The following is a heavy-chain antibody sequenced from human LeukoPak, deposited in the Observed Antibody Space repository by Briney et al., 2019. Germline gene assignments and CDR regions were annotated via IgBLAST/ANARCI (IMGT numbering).Heavy chain of an antibody. CDR3: VRGRSGWYAYQFDY. Sequence: SETLSLTCTVSGGSISSGGYYWSWIRQHPGKGLEWIGYIYYSGSTYYNPSLKSRVTISVDTSKNQFSLKLSSVTAADTAVYYCVRGRSGWYAYQFDYWGQGTLVTVSS. J-gene: IGHJ4*02. V-gene: IGHV4-31*03. CDR1: GGSISSGGYY. CDR2: IYYSGST. D-gene: IGHD6-19*01.